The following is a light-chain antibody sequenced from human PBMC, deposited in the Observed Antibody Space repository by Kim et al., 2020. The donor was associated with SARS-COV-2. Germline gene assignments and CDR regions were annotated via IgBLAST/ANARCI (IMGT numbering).Light chain of an antibody. CDR1: NIGSKS. V-gene: IGLV3-21*04. J-gene: IGLJ3*02. CDR2: YDS. Sequence: APGKTAMNTCGGNNIGSKSVHWYQQKPGQAPVLVIYYDSDRPSGIPERFSGSNSGNTATLTISRVEAGDEADYYCQVWDSSSDHPVFGGGTQLTVL. CDR3: QVWDSSSDHPV.